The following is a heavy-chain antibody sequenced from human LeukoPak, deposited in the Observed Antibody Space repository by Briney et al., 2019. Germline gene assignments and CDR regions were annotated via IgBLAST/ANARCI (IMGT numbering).Heavy chain of an antibody. J-gene: IGHJ4*02. V-gene: IGHV1-69*13. D-gene: IGHD3-10*01. CDR3: AKARLSMVRGVIIFDY. CDR1: GGTFSSYA. CDR2: IIPMFGTA. Sequence: SVKVSCXASGGTFSSYAISWVRRAPGQGLEWMGGIIPMFGTANYAQKFQGRVTITADDSTSTVNMELSSLRYEDTAVYYCAKARLSMVRGVIIFDYWGQGTLVTVSS.